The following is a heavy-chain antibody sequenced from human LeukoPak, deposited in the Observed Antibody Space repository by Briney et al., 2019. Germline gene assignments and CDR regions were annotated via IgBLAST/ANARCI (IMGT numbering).Heavy chain of an antibody. Sequence: SETLSLTCTVSGGSISSSSSYYWGWIRQPPGKGLEWIGSLYYSGSTYYNPSLKSRVTISVDTSKNQFSLKLSSVTAADTALYYCARHSRVVAFDTFDIWGQGTMVTVSS. CDR1: GGSISSSSSYY. CDR3: ARHSRVVAFDTFDI. CDR2: LYYSGST. D-gene: IGHD3-22*01. V-gene: IGHV4-39*01. J-gene: IGHJ3*02.